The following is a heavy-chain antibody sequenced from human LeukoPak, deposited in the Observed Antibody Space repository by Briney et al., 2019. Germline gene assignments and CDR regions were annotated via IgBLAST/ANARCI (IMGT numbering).Heavy chain of an antibody. CDR2: ISAYNGNT. V-gene: IGHV1-18*01. CDR3: ARVSHTKKREGYCSGGSCGYYYYMDV. CDR1: GYTFTSYG. Sequence: ASVKVSCKASGYTFTSYGISWVRQAPGQGLEWMGWISAYNGNTNYAQKLQGRVTMTRDTSISTAYMELSRLRSDDTAVYYCARVSHTKKREGYCSGGSCGYYYYMDVWGKGTTVTVSS. J-gene: IGHJ6*03. D-gene: IGHD2-15*01.